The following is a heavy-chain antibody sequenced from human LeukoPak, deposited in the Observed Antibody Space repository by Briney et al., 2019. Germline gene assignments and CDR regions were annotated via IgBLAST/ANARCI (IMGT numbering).Heavy chain of an antibody. J-gene: IGHJ4*02. V-gene: IGHV4-4*02. CDR2: IYHSGST. D-gene: IGHD2-21*01. Sequence: EASETLSLTCAVSGGSISSSNWWSWVRQPPGKGLEWIGEIYHSGSTNYNPSLKSRVTISVDTSKNQFSLKLSSVTAADTAVYYCARSDLLWGALDYWGQGTLVTVSS. CDR3: ARSDLLWGALDY. CDR1: GGSISSSNW.